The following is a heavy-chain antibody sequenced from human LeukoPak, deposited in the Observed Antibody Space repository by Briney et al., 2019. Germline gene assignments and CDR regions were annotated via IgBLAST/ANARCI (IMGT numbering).Heavy chain of an antibody. J-gene: IGHJ4*02. D-gene: IGHD3-9*01. CDR2: ISSTSSSV. CDR1: GFTFSNSG. V-gene: IGHV3-48*04. CDR3: SRSHILTGYQRLSPVFDY. Sequence: GGSLRLSCAASGFTFSNSGMNWVRQAPGKGLEWVSYISSTSSSVEYADSVKGRFTISRDNAKNSLYLQMNSLRAEDTAVYYCSRSHILTGYQRLSPVFDYWGQGTLVTVSS.